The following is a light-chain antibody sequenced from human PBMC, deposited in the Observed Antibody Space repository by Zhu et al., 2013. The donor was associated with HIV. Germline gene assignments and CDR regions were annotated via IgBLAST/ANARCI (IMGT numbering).Light chain of an antibody. V-gene: IGKV1-13*02. CDR2: DAS. CDR1: QGIANA. CDR3: QKYNSAPFT. J-gene: IGKJ2*01. Sequence: AIQLTQSPSSLSASVGDRIIITCRASQGIANALGWYQQKPGKPPKLLIYDASILHSGVPSRFRGSGTGTDFTLTIVSLRPEDVATYYCQKYNSAPFTFGQGTKLEIK.